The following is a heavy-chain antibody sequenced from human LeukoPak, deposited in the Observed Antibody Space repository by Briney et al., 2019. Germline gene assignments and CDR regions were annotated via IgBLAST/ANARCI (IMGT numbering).Heavy chain of an antibody. CDR1: GFTFSSYS. J-gene: IGHJ3*02. CDR3: ARSTRRQNDAFDI. CDR2: ISERSSYI. Sequence: GGSLRLSCAASGFTFSSYSVNWVRQAPGKGLEGVSSISERSSYIYYADSMKGRFTISRDNAKNSLYLQMNSLRAEDTAVYYCARSTRRQNDAFDIWGQGTVVTVSS. V-gene: IGHV3-21*01.